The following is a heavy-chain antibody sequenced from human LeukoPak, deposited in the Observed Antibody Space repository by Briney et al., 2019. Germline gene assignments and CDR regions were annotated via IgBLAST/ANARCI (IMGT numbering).Heavy chain of an antibody. V-gene: IGHV4-4*07. D-gene: IGHD3-16*02. J-gene: IGHJ5*02. CDR3: ARAYDYVWGSYRVNWFDP. Sequence: PSETLSLTCTVSGGSISSYYWSWIRQPAGKGQEWIGRIYTSGSTNYNPSLKIRVTMSVGTSKNQFSLKLSSVAAADTAVYYCARAYDYVWGSYRVNWFDPWGQGTLVTVSS. CDR1: GGSISSYY. CDR2: IYTSGST.